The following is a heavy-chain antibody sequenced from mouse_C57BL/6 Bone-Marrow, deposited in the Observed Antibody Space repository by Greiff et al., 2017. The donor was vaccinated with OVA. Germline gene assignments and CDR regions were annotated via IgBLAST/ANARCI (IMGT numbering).Heavy chain of an antibody. Sequence: EVQLVESGEGLVKPGGSLKLSCAASGFTFSSYAMSWVRQTPEKRLEWVAYISSGGDYIYYADTVRGRFTISRDNARNTLYLQMSSLKSEDTAMYYCTRDRRTWVWYFDYWGQGTTLTVSS. J-gene: IGHJ2*01. CDR3: TRDRRTWVWYFDY. CDR2: ISSGGDYI. V-gene: IGHV5-9-1*02. CDR1: GFTFSSYA.